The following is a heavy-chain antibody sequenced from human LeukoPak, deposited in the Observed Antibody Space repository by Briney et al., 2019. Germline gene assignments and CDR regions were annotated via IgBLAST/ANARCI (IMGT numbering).Heavy chain of an antibody. CDR3: ARRVVPAVTDNYYFDY. J-gene: IGHJ4*02. Sequence: SETLSLTCTVSGGSISSSSYYWGWIRQPPGKGLEWIGSIYYSGSTYYNPSLKSRVTISVDTSKNQFSLKLSSVTAADTAAYYCARRVVPAVTDNYYFDYWGQGTLVTVSS. CDR1: GGSISSSSYY. V-gene: IGHV4-39*01. D-gene: IGHD2-2*01. CDR2: IYYSGST.